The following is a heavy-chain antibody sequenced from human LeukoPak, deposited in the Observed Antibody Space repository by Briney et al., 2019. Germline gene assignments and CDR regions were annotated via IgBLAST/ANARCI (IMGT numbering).Heavy chain of an antibody. Sequence: PSETLSLTCTVSGGSISSSSYYWGWIRQPPGKGLEWIGYIYHSGSTYYNPSLKSRVTISVDRSKNQFSLKLSSVTAADTAVYYCARGGDSKGDFDYWGQGTLVTVSS. V-gene: IGHV4-39*07. D-gene: IGHD2-21*01. CDR3: ARGGDSKGDFDY. J-gene: IGHJ4*02. CDR2: IYHSGST. CDR1: GGSISSSSYY.